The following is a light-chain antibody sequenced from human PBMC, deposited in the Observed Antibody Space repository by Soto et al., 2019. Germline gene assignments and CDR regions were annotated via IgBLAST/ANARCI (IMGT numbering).Light chain of an antibody. CDR3: SSHTSRSARV. CDR2: EVT. V-gene: IGLV2-14*01. J-gene: IGLJ3*02. Sequence: QSALTQPASVSGSPGQSITISCTGTSSDVGAYIYVSWYQQHPGKGPKLIIYEVTNRPSGISARFSGSKSGNTASLTISGLQPEDEADYYCSSHTSRSARVFGGGTKLTVL. CDR1: SSDVGAYIY.